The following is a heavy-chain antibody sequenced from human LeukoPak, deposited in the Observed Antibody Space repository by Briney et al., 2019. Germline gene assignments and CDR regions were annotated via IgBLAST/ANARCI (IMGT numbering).Heavy chain of an antibody. J-gene: IGHJ4*02. D-gene: IGHD2-2*01. CDR3: ARVCSSTSCYLGVTGYFDY. CDR1: GGSISSYY. CDR2: IYTSGST. Sequence: PSETLSLTCTVSGGSISSYYWSWIRQPAGQGLEWIGRIYTSGSTNYNPSLKSRVTLPVDTSKNQFSRMRSSVTAADTAVYYCARVCSSTSCYLGVTGYFDYGGQGTLVTVSS. V-gene: IGHV4-4*07.